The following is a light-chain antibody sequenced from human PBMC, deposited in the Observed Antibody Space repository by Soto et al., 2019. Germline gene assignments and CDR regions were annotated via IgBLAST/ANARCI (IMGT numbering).Light chain of an antibody. Sequence: QSVLTQPPSASGTPGQRVTISCSGTTSNIGSNTVSWYQHLPGTAPKLLIYSNDQRPSGVPDRFSGSKSGTSASLAISGLQSEDEADYYCAIWDLSLRAWVFGGGTKLTVL. CDR2: SND. J-gene: IGLJ3*02. CDR3: AIWDLSLRAWV. CDR1: TSNIGSNT. V-gene: IGLV1-44*01.